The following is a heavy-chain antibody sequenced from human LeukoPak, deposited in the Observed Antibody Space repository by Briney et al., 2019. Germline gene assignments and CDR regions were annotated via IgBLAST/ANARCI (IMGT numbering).Heavy chain of an antibody. CDR1: GFTFSSYW. D-gene: IGHD6-13*01. J-gene: IGHJ4*02. V-gene: IGHV3-7*01. CDR2: IKQDGSEK. Sequence: GGSLRLSCAASGFTFSSYWMSWVRQAPGKGLEWVANIKQDGSEKYNVASVKGRFTISRDNAKNSLYLQMNSLRAEDTAVYYCARAGYRSSWTLGYWGQGTLVTVSS. CDR3: ARAGYRSSWTLGY.